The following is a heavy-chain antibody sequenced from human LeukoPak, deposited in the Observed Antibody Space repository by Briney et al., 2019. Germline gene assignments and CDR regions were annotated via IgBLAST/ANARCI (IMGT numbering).Heavy chain of an antibody. Sequence: ASVKVSCKASGYTFTGYYMHWVRQAPGQGLEWMGWISAYNGNTNYAQKVQGRVTMTTDTSTSTGYMELRSLRSDDTAVYYCARCFGGAWGAFVISVEGTIATVSS. CDR1: GYTFTGYY. CDR3: ARCFGGAWGAFVI. D-gene: IGHD2-21*02. J-gene: IGHJ3*02. V-gene: IGHV1-18*01. CDR2: ISAYNGNT.